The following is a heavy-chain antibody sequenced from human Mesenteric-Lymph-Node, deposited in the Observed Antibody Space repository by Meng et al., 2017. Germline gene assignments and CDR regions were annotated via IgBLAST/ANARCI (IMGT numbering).Heavy chain of an antibody. D-gene: IGHD2-2*01. CDR1: GGSISSSNW. Sequence: QGPLEESGPGLVMPSGILSLTCAVFGGSISSSNWWSWVRQPPGKGLEWIGEIYHSGSTNYNPSLKSRVTISVDKSKNQFSLKLSSVTAADTAVYYCASGRKYCSSTSCYGQFDYWGQGTLVTVSS. CDR3: ASGRKYCSSTSCYGQFDY. CDR2: IYHSGST. V-gene: IGHV4-4*02. J-gene: IGHJ4*02.